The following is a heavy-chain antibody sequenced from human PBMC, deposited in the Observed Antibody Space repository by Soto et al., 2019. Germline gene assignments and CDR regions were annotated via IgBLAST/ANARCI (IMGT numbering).Heavy chain of an antibody. CDR3: AHSGIAVAGTIHDY. Sequence: QITLKESGPTLVKPTQTLKLTCTFSGFSLSTSGVGVGWIRQPPGKALEWLALIYWDDDKRYSPSLKSRLTITNYTAKNQVVLTMTNMDPVDTATYYCAHSGIAVAGTIHDYLGQGTLVTVSS. J-gene: IGHJ4*02. CDR2: IYWDDDK. CDR1: GFSLSTSGVG. D-gene: IGHD6-19*01. V-gene: IGHV2-5*02.